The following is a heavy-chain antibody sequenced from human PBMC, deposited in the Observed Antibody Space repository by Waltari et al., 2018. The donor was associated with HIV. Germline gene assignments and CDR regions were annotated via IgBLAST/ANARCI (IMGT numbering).Heavy chain of an antibody. D-gene: IGHD3-22*01. V-gene: IGHV3-7*01. CDR3: AREALYDSSGYYFDY. CDR1: EFPFNNYC. CDR2: IKQDESEK. Sequence: EVQLVESGGGLVQRGGSLRLSCAASEFPFNNYCMTWVRQAPGKGLEWVANIKQDESEKYYVDSVKGRFTISRDNAKNSLFLQMNSLRAEDTAVYYCAREALYDSSGYYFDYWGQGTLVTVSS. J-gene: IGHJ4*02.